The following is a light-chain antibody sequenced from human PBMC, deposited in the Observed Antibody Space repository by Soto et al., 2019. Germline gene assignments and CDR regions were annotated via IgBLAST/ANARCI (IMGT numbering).Light chain of an antibody. CDR2: DVS. CDR1: SSDVGGYNY. V-gene: IGLV2-11*01. J-gene: IGLJ1*01. Sequence: QSALTQPRSVSGSPGQSVTISCTGTSSDVGGYNYVSWYQQHPGKAPKLMIYDVSKRPSGVPDRFSGSKSGNMASLTISGLQAEDEADYYCCSYAGSSYVFGTGTKLTVL. CDR3: CSYAGSSYV.